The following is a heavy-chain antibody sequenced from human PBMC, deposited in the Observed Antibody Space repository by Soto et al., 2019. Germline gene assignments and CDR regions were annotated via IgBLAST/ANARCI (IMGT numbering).Heavy chain of an antibody. CDR2: IYPGDSDT. D-gene: IGHD1-26*01. J-gene: IGHJ6*02. CDR3: ARQEGAPVLFYYGMDV. V-gene: IGHV5-51*01. CDR1: GYNFTNYW. Sequence: PGESRKISCXGSGYNFTNYWIGWVRQMPGKGLEWMGIIYPGDSDTRYSPSFQGQVTISADKSISAAYLQWSSLKASDTAMYYCARQEGAPVLFYYGMDVWGQGTTVTVSS.